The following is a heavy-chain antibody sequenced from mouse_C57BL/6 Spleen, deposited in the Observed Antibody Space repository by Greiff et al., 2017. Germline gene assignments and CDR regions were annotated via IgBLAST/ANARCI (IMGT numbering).Heavy chain of an antibody. J-gene: IGHJ3*01. CDR2: IDPENGDT. V-gene: IGHV14-4*01. CDR1: GFNIKDDY. Sequence: VHVKQSGAELVRPGASVKLSCTASGFNIKDDYMHWVKQRPEQGLEWIGWIDPENGDTEYASKFQGKATITADTSSNTAYLQLSSLTSEDTAVYYCTIYDYPFAYWGQGTLVTVSA. CDR3: TIYDYPFAY. D-gene: IGHD2-4*01.